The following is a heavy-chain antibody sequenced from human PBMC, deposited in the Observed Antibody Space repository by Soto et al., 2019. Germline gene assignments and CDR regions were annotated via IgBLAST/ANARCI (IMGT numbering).Heavy chain of an antibody. Sequence: GGSLRLSCAASGFTVSSHYMTWVRQAPGKGLEWVSVIYSGGTTYYADSVKGRFTISRDNSKNTLYLQMNSLRAEDTAVYYCARGGYSFAFITWGQGTLVTAPQ. CDR3: ARGGYSFAFIT. CDR1: GFTVSSHY. CDR2: IYSGGTT. J-gene: IGHJ5*02. V-gene: IGHV3-53*01. D-gene: IGHD5-18*01.